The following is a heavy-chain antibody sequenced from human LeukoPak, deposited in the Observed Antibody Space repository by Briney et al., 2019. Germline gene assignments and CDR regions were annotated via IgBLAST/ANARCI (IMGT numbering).Heavy chain of an antibody. CDR1: GYSISSGYY. CDR3: ARGCDILTGYYMDV. CDR2: INHSGST. Sequence: KTSETLSLTCTVSGYSISSGYYWGWIRPPPGKGLEWIGEINHSGSTNYNPSLKSRVTISVDTSKNQFSLKLSSVTAADTAVYYCARGCDILTGYYMDVWGKGTTVTVSS. J-gene: IGHJ6*03. D-gene: IGHD3-9*01. V-gene: IGHV4-38-2*02.